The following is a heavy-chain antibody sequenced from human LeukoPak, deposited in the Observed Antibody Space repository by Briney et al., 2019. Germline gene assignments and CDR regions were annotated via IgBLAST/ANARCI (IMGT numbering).Heavy chain of an antibody. Sequence: SETLSLTCIVSGDSISSYYWSWIRQPPGKGLEWIGYIYYSGSTNYNPSLKSRVTISVDTSKNQFSLKLSSVTAADTAVYYCARYSGSYALFDYWGQGTLVTVSS. CDR3: ARYSGSYALFDY. CDR1: GDSISSYY. V-gene: IGHV4-59*01. D-gene: IGHD1-26*01. J-gene: IGHJ4*02. CDR2: IYYSGST.